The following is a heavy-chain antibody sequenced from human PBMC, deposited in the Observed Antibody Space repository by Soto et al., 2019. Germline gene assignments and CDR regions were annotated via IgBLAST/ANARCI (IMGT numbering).Heavy chain of an antibody. CDR1: GFTFGNYA. CDR2: ISGSGGRT. CDR3: AHYDTLTGFDY. D-gene: IGHD3-9*01. Sequence: GGSLRLSCAASGFTFGNYAMSWVRQAPGKGLEWVSAISGSGGRTYHADSVKGRFTISRDNSKNTLYMQMNSLRAEDTAVYYCAHYDTLTGFDYWGQGTLVTVSS. V-gene: IGHV3-23*01. J-gene: IGHJ4*02.